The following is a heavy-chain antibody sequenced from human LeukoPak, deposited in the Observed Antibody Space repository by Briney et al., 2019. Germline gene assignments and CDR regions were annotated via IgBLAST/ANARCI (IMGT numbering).Heavy chain of an antibody. D-gene: IGHD3-22*01. CDR3: ARGGLRYYDSSGYYHDY. CDR2: INTDGSST. J-gene: IGHJ4*02. Sequence: PGGSLRLSCAASGFTFSSYWMHWVRQAPGKGLVWVSRINTDGSSTSYADSVKSRFTISRDNAKNTLYLQMNSLRAEDTAVYYCARGGLRYYDSSGYYHDYWGQGTLVTVSS. V-gene: IGHV3-74*01. CDR1: GFTFSSYW.